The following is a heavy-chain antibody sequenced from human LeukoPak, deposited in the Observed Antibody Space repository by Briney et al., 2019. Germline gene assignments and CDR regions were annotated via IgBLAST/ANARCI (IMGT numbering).Heavy chain of an antibody. V-gene: IGHV3-48*04. J-gene: IGHJ4*02. Sequence: PGGSLVLSCDASGFPFNTYSMNRVRQAPGKGLEWVAHIGSGSANIYYAHSVKGRFTVSRDNAKNSLYLQMSSLRVEDTAGYYCARDRGSTAVVRGVNHCWGQGTLVTVSS. CDR1: GFPFNTYS. CDR2: IGSGSANI. D-gene: IGHD3-10*01. CDR3: ARDRGSTAVVRGVNHC.